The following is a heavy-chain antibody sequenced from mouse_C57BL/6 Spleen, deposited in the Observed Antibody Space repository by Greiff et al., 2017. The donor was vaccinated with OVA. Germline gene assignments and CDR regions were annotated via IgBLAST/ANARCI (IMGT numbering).Heavy chain of an antibody. V-gene: IGHV5-16*01. Sequence: EVMLVESEGGLVQPGSSMKLSCTASGFTFSDYYMAWVRQVPEKGLEWVANINYDGSSTYYLDSLKSRFIISRDNAKNILYLQMSSLKSEDTATYYCARDSGTGYFDYWGQGTTLTVSS. D-gene: IGHD4-1*01. J-gene: IGHJ2*01. CDR1: GFTFSDYY. CDR3: ARDSGTGYFDY. CDR2: INYDGSST.